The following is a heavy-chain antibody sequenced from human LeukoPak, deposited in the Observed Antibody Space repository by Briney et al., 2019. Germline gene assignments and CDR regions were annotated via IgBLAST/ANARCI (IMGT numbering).Heavy chain of an antibody. D-gene: IGHD3-16*02. J-gene: IGHJ4*02. V-gene: IGHV4-39*07. CDR3: ARGGHYDSVWGRYRQKDGFDY. Sequence: SETLSLTCTVSGGSISSSSHYWGWIRQPPGKGLEWIGSMYYRGSTYHNPSLKSRVTISVDTSKNQFSLKLSSVTAADTAVYYCARGGHYDSVWGRYRQKDGFDYWGQGTLVTVSS. CDR2: MYYRGST. CDR1: GGSISSSSHY.